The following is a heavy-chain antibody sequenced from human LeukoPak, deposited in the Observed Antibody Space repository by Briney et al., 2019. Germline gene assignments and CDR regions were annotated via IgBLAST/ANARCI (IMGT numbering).Heavy chain of an antibody. J-gene: IGHJ4*02. D-gene: IGHD4-17*01. CDR1: GFTFSNYG. CDR3: ARVTVTTTSDYFDY. Sequence: GGSLRLSCAASGFTFSNYGMHWVRQAPGKGLECVSVIYSGDSTYYADSVKGRFTISRDNSKNTLYLQMNSLRAEDTAVYYCARVTVTTTSDYFDYWGQGTLVTVSS. CDR2: IYSGDST. V-gene: IGHV3-53*01.